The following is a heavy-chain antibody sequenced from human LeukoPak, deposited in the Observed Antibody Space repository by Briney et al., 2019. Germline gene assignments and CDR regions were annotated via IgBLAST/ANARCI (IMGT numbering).Heavy chain of an antibody. V-gene: IGHV3-23*01. CDR2: ISGSGGST. D-gene: IGHD6-13*01. CDR3: ARETDYSSSWYIDY. Sequence: GGSLRLSCAASGFTFSSYAMSWVRQAPGEGLEWVSAISGSGGSTYYADSVKGRFTISRDNSKNTLYLQMNSLRAEDTAVYYCARETDYSSSWYIDYWGQGTLVTVSS. J-gene: IGHJ4*02. CDR1: GFTFSSYA.